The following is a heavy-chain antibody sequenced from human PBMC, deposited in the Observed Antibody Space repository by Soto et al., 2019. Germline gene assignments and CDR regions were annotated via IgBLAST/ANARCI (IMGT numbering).Heavy chain of an antibody. CDR1: GFTFSSYW. V-gene: IGHV3-74*01. J-gene: IGHJ6*02. CDR3: ARDSYDILTGYRKDNYYYGMDV. CDR2: INSDGSST. D-gene: IGHD3-9*01. Sequence: GGSLRLSCAASGFTFSSYWMHWVRQAPGKGLVWVSRINSDGSSTSYADSVKGRFTISRDNSKNTLYLQMNSLRAEDTAVYYCARDSYDILTGYRKDNYYYGMDVWGQGTTVTVSS.